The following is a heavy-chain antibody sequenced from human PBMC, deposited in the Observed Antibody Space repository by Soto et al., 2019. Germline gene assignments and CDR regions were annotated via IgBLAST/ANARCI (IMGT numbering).Heavy chain of an antibody. Sequence: QVQLVQSGPEVKKPGASVKVSCKASGYIFTNYGITWVRQAPGQGLEWMGWISSYNGNTNYAQKFQGRVTMTTDISTTMTSMEVRRLTSDDTAVYYCARYLRYDLWRGSTSRNYYVDYWGQGTVVTVSS. CDR3: ARYLRYDLWRGSTSRNYYVDY. D-gene: IGHD3-3*01. CDR2: ISSYNGNT. J-gene: IGHJ4*02. V-gene: IGHV1-18*01. CDR1: GYIFTNYG.